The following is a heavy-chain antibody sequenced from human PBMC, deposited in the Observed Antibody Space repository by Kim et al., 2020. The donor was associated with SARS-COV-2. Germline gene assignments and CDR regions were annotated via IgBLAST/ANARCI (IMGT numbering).Heavy chain of an antibody. V-gene: IGHV1-18*01. Sequence: ASVKVSCKASGYTFTSYGISWVRQAPGQGLEWMGWISAYNGNTNYAQKLQGRVTMTTDTSTSTAYMELRSLRSDDTAVYYCARGGDCSSTSCQLYYYYGMDVWGQGTTVTVSS. J-gene: IGHJ6*02. CDR1: GYTFTSYG. CDR3: ARGGDCSSTSCQLYYYYGMDV. CDR2: ISAYNGNT. D-gene: IGHD2-2*01.